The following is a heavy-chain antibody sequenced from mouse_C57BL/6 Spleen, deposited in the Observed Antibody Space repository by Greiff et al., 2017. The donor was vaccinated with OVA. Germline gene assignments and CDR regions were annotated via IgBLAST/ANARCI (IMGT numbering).Heavy chain of an antibody. CDR2: IYPGDGDT. Sequence: VQLQQSGAELVKPGASVQISCKASGNAFSSYWMNWVKQRPGKGLEWIGQIYPGDGDTNYNGEFKGKATLTENKSSSTAYMQLSSLTTEDSAVYFCARGEPYYSNYDAMDCWGQVTSVTVSS. CDR1: GNAFSSYW. CDR3: ARGEPYYSNYDAMDC. J-gene: IGHJ4*01. D-gene: IGHD2-5*01. V-gene: IGHV1-80*01.